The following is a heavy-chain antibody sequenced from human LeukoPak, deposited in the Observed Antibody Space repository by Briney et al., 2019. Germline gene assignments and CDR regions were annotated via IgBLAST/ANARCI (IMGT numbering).Heavy chain of an antibody. V-gene: IGHV1-18*04. CDR2: ISAYNGNT. J-gene: IGHJ4*02. Sequence: ASVKVSCKASGYTFTSYGISWVRQAPGQGLEWMGWISAYNGNTNYAQKLQGRVTMTTDTSTSTAYMELRSLRSDDTAVYYCARDGGNYDCVWGSYRFYYFDYWGQGTLVTVSS. CDR1: GYTFTSYG. CDR3: ARDGGNYDCVWGSYRFYYFDY. D-gene: IGHD3-16*02.